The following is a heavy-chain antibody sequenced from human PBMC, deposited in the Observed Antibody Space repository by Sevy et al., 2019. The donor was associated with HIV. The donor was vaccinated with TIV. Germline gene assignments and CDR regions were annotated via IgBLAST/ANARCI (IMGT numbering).Heavy chain of an antibody. D-gene: IGHD2-15*01. V-gene: IGHV3-30-3*01. J-gene: IGHJ4*02. CDR3: TSTGYCTGGSCYSPFGY. CDR1: GFIFNTYA. Sequence: GGSLRLSCAASGFIFNTYAMHWVRQALGKGLEWVAVISYDGINKYYADSVKGRFTISRDNSRNTLDLQMNSLRSEDTALYYCTSTGYCTGGSCYSPFGYWGQGTLVTVSS. CDR2: ISYDGINK.